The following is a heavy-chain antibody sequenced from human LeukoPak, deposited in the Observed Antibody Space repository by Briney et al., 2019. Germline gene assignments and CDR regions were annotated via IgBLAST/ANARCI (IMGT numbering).Heavy chain of an antibody. CDR2: IWYDGSNK. Sequence: PGGSLRLSCAASGFTFSSYGMPWVRQAPGKGLEWVAVIWYDGSNKYYADSVKGRFTISRDNSKNMLYLQMNSLRAEDTAVYYCAKDSRYDSPRSSAFDYWGQGTLVTVSS. J-gene: IGHJ4*02. D-gene: IGHD3-22*01. CDR1: GFTFSSYG. V-gene: IGHV3-33*06. CDR3: AKDSRYDSPRSSAFDY.